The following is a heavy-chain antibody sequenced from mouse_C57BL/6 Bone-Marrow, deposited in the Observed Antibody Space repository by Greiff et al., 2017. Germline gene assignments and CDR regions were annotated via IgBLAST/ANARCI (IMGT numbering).Heavy chain of an antibody. J-gene: IGHJ1*03. D-gene: IGHD1-1*01. V-gene: IGHV1-82*01. CDR2: IYPGDGDT. CDR1: GYAFSSSW. Sequence: QVQLKESGPELVKPGASVKISCKASGYAFSSSWMNWVKQRPGKGLEWIGRIYPGDGDTNYNGKFKGKATLTADKSSSTAYMQLSSLTSEDSAVXFCARSTVVAYWYFDVWGTGTTVTVSS. CDR3: ARSTVVAYWYFDV.